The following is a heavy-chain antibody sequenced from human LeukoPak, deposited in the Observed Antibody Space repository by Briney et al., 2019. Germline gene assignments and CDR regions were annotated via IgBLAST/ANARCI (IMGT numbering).Heavy chain of an antibody. CDR1: GYTFTGYY. Sequence: SVKVSCKASGYTFTGYYIHWVRQAPGQGLEWMGGIIPIFGTANYAQKFQGRVTITADESTSTAYMELSSLRSEDTAVYYCARDNSVGETAWWFDPWGQGTLVTVSS. CDR3: ARDNSVGETAWWFDP. CDR2: IIPIFGTA. D-gene: IGHD1-26*01. V-gene: IGHV1-69*13. J-gene: IGHJ5*02.